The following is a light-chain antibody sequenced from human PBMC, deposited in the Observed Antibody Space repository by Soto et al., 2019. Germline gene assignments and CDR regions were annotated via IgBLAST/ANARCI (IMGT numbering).Light chain of an antibody. CDR3: QQCGGSPLFS. CDR1: QSVTSSC. CDR2: TTS. V-gene: IGKV3-20*01. Sequence: EIVLTQSPATLSLSPGERATLSCTASQSVTSSCLAWYQRKPGQAPRLLIHTTSTRATDIPDRFSGSGSGTDFTLTISRQQPEDFAVYYCQQCGGSPLFSFGPGTRVDI. J-gene: IGKJ3*01.